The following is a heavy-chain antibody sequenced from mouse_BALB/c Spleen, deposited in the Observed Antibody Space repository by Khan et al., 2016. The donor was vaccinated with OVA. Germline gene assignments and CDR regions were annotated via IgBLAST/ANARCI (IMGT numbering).Heavy chain of an antibody. CDR1: GFTFSTFA. D-gene: IGHD2-1*01. Sequence: EVELVESGGGLVKPGGSLKLSCAASGFTFSTFASSWVRQTPEKRLEWVATISSDGDYTYYPDNVRGRFTISRDNAKHTLYLQMSSLRSEDTAMYYCAISPYGNGADWGQGTLVTVSA. CDR2: ISSDGDYT. CDR3: AISPYGNGAD. J-gene: IGHJ3*01. V-gene: IGHV5-9-3*01.